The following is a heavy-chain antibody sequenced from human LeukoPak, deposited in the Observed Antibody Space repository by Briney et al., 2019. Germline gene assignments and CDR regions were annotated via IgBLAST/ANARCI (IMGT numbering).Heavy chain of an antibody. CDR3: ARGDYGDYSDAFDI. J-gene: IGHJ3*02. CDR2: IYTSGNT. D-gene: IGHD4-17*01. Sequence: SETLSLTCTVSGGSISSYHWSWIRQPAGKGLEWIGHIYTSGNTDYNPSLKSRVTMSVDTSKNQFSLKLSSVTAADRAVYYCARGDYGDYSDAFDIWGQGTMVTVSS. CDR1: GGSISSYH. V-gene: IGHV4-4*07.